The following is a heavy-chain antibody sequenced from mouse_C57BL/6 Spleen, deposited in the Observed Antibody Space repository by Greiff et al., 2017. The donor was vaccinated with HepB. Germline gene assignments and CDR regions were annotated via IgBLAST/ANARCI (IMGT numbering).Heavy chain of an antibody. CDR1: GFSINSDCY. CDR3: ARGYYSNYGGYAMDY. V-gene: IGHV3-3*01. CDR2: TFYSGIT. Sequence: VQLQQSGPSLVRPSQTLSLTCTVTGFSINSDCYWIWIRQFPGNKLEYIGYTFYSGITYYNPSLESRTYITRDTSKNQFSLKLSSVTTEDTATYYCARGYYSNYGGYAMDYWGQGTSVTVSS. J-gene: IGHJ4*01. D-gene: IGHD2-5*01.